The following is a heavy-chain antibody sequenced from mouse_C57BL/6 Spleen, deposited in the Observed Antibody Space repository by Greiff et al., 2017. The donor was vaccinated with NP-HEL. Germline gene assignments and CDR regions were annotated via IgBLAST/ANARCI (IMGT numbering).Heavy chain of an antibody. CDR2: ISSGGDYI. V-gene: IGHV5-9-1*02. CDR3: TREGGNYRPLDY. CDR1: GFTFSSYA. J-gene: IGHJ4*01. D-gene: IGHD2-1*01. Sequence: EVMLVESGEGLVKPGGSLKLSCAASGFTFSSYAMSWVRQTPEKRLEWVAYISSGGDYIYYADTVTGRFTISRDNARNTLYLQMSSLKSEDTAMYYCTREGGNYRPLDYWGQGTSVTVSS.